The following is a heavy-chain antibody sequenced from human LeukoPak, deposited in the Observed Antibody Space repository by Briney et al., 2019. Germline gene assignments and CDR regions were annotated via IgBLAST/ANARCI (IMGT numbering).Heavy chain of an antibody. Sequence: GGSLRLSCAASGFTFSSYSMNWVRQAPGKGLEWVSSISSSSSYIYYADSVKGRFTISRDNAKNSLYLQMNSLRAEDTAVYYCARDHPYYYGSSPFSAQRKYYYGMDVWGQGTTVTVSS. J-gene: IGHJ6*02. CDR3: ARDHPYYYGSSPFSAQRKYYYGMDV. D-gene: IGHD3-22*01. CDR1: GFTFSSYS. V-gene: IGHV3-21*01. CDR2: ISSSSSYI.